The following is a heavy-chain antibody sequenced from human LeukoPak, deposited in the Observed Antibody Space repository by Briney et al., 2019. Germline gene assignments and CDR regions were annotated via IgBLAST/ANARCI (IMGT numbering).Heavy chain of an antibody. Sequence: GGSLRLSCAASGFTFSSYAMSWGRQAPGQGLGWVSAICGCGGSTYYADSVKGRFTISRDNSKNTLYLQMNSLRAEDTAVYYCAKGRARIPGYSSGWYTFDYWGQGTLVTVSS. D-gene: IGHD6-19*01. CDR2: ICGCGGST. J-gene: IGHJ4*02. V-gene: IGHV3-23*01. CDR3: AKGRARIPGYSSGWYTFDY. CDR1: GFTFSSYA.